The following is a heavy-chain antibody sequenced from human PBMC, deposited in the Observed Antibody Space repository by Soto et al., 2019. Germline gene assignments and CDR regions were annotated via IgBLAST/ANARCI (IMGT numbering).Heavy chain of an antibody. CDR2: IYYSGST. D-gene: IGHD5-12*01. J-gene: IGHJ4*02. V-gene: IGHV4-59*01. Sequence: TSETLSLTCTVSGGSISSYYLSWIRRPPGKGLEWIGYIYYSGSTNYNPSLKSRVTISVDTSKNQFSLKLSSVTAADTAVYYCARHSSYSGYESYWGQGTLVTVSS. CDR1: GGSISSYY. CDR3: ARHSSYSGYESY.